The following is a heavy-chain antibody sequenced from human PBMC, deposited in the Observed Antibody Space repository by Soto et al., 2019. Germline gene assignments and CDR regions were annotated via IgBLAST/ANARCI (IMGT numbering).Heavy chain of an antibody. Sequence: SETLSLTCTVSGGSISGYYWSYIRQPPGKGLEWNGEIYHCGITKYNPSLMGRVTISVDMSKNQFFLMLSSVTSADTAVYYCARHLDNGFPGQDYWGLGTLVTVSS. CDR1: GGSISGYY. CDR2: IYHCGIT. V-gene: IGHV4-59*08. J-gene: IGHJ4*02. CDR3: ARHLDNGFPGQDY. D-gene: IGHD2-2*03.